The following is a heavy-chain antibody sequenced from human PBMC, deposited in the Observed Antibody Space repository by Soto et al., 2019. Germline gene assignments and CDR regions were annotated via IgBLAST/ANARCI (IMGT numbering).Heavy chain of an antibody. CDR3: ARDRSSGWSYDAFDI. V-gene: IGHV3-33*01. Sequence: GGSLRLSGAASGFTFSSYGMHWVRQAPGKGLEWVAVIWYDGSNKYYADSVKGRFTISRDNSKNTLYLQMNSLRAEDTAVYYCARDRSSGWSYDAFDICRQRTMVTVS. J-gene: IGHJ3*02. D-gene: IGHD6-19*01. CDR1: GFTFSSYG. CDR2: IWYDGSNK.